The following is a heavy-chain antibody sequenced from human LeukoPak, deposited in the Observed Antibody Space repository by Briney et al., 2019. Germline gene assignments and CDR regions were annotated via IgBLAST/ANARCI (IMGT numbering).Heavy chain of an antibody. CDR2: IYYSGST. J-gene: IGHJ5*02. D-gene: IGHD2-15*01. CDR3: ARGGYCSGGSCYLTWFDP. Sequence: SQTLSLTCTVSGGSISSGGYYWSWIRQHLGKGLEWIGYIYYSGSTYYNPSLKSRLTISVDTSKNQFSLKLSSVTAADTAVYYCARGGYCSGGSCYLTWFDPWGQGTLVTVSS. V-gene: IGHV4-31*03. CDR1: GGSISSGGYY.